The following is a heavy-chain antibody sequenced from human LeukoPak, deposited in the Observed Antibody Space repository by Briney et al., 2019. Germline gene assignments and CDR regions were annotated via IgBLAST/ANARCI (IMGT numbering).Heavy chain of an antibody. J-gene: IGHJ3*02. D-gene: IGHD2-21*01. V-gene: IGHV4-39*01. CDR1: GGSISSSCYY. CDR2: IYYSGST. CDR3: ARPKGDGGSTAFDI. Sequence: SETLSLACTVSGGSISSSCYYWGWLRQPPWKGLEWFGSIYYSGSTYYNPSLKSRVTISVDTSKNQFSLKLSSVTAADTAVYYCARPKGDGGSTAFDIWGQGTMVTVSS.